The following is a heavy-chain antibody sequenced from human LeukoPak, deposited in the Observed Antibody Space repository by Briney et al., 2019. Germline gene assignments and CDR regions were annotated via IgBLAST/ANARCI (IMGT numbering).Heavy chain of an antibody. Sequence: GGSLRLSCAASGFTLSSYWMNWVRQAPGKGLEWVANITPDGSEKYYVDSVKGRFTISRDNARNSLFLQMDDLRADDTAVYYCARALWIGEMGVWGKGTTVTVSS. CDR3: ARALWIGEMGV. D-gene: IGHD3-10*01. CDR2: ITPDGSEK. V-gene: IGHV3-7*01. J-gene: IGHJ6*04. CDR1: GFTLSSYW.